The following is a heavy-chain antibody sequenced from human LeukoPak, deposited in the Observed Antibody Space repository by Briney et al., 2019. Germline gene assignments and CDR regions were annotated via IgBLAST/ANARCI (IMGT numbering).Heavy chain of an antibody. CDR3: ARTTYYDFWSGYHDAFDI. CDR1: GFTFSDYY. Sequence: GGSLRLSCAASGFTFSDYYMSWIRQAPGKGLEWVSYIGTGSITIYYADSVKGRFTISRDNAKNSLFLQMNSLRAEDTAVYYCARTTYYDFWSGYHDAFDIWGQGTMVTVSS. CDR2: IGTGSITI. D-gene: IGHD3-3*01. J-gene: IGHJ3*02. V-gene: IGHV3-11*04.